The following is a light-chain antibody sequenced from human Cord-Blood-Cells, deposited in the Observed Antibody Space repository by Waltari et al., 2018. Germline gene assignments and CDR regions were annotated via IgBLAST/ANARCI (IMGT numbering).Light chain of an antibody. CDR2: DAS. CDR1: QDISNY. CDR3: QQYDNLPPFT. J-gene: IGKJ3*01. V-gene: IGKV1-33*01. Sequence: DIQMTQSPSSLSASVGDRVTITCQASQDISNYLNWYQQKPGKAPKLLIYDASNLETGVPSRFSGRGSGTDFTFTISRLQPEDIATYYCQQYDNLPPFTFGPGTKVDIK.